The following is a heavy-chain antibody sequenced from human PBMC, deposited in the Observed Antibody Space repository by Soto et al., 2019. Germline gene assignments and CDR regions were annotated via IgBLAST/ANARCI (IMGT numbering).Heavy chain of an antibody. J-gene: IGHJ3*02. CDR1: GFTFSSYA. CDR2: ISGSGGST. V-gene: IGHV3-23*01. D-gene: IGHD3-22*01. Sequence: PGGSLILSCSASGFTFSSYAMSWVRQAPGKVLEWVSAISGSGGSTYYADSVKGRFTISRDNSKNTLYLQMNSLRAEDTAVYYCAKDYYYDSSGPNDAFDIWGQGTMVTVSS. CDR3: AKDYYYDSSGPNDAFDI.